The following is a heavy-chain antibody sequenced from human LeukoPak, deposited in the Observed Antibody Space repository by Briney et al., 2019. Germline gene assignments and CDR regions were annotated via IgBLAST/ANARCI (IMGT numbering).Heavy chain of an antibody. V-gene: IGHV3-15*01. CDR2: IKSKTDGGTT. CDR3: TTDTADDFWSGYSQYYFDY. CDR1: GFTFSNAW. J-gene: IGHJ4*02. Sequence: RGSLRLSCAASGFTFSNAWMSWVRQAPGKGLEWVGRIKSKTDGGTTDYAAPVKGRFTISRDDSKNTLYLQMNSLKTEDTAVYYCTTDTADDFWSGYSQYYFDYWGQGTLVTVSS. D-gene: IGHD3-3*01.